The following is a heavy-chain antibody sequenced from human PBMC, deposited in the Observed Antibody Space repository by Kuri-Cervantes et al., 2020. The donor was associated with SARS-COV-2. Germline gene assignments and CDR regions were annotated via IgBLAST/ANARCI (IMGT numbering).Heavy chain of an antibody. CDR1: GFTFTSYS. CDR2: ISNRASVI. D-gene: IGHD6-19*01. Sequence: GGSLRLSCAASGFTFTSYSMNWVRQAPGKGLEWVAYISNRASVIYYADSVKGRFTISRDKANSSVYLQMDSLSAEDTAVYYCVREGTYSSGWFGPFDSWGQGTLVTVSS. J-gene: IGHJ4*02. CDR3: VREGTYSSGWFGPFDS. V-gene: IGHV3-48*01.